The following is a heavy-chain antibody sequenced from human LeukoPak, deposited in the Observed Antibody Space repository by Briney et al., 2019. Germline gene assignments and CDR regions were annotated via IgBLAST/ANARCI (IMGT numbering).Heavy chain of an antibody. V-gene: IGHV4-30-2*01. CDR2: IYHSGST. CDR3: AREDGSYNWFDP. D-gene: IGHD3-10*01. Sequence: SETLSLTCPVSGGSISSGGYSWSWIRQPPGKGLEWIGYIYHSGSTFYNPSLKSRVTISVDRSKNQFSLNLSSVTAADTAVYYCAREDGSYNWFDPWGQGTLVTVSS. J-gene: IGHJ5*02. CDR1: GGSISSGGYS.